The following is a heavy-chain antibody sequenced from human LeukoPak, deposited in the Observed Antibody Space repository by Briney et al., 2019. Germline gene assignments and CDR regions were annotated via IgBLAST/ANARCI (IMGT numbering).Heavy chain of an antibody. CDR1: GDSISSGGYY. CDR2: IYYSGST. V-gene: IGHV4-31*03. J-gene: IGHJ4*02. CDR3: ARRGIAAAVYFDY. Sequence: SETLSLTCTVSGDSISSGGYYWSWIRQHPGEGLEWIGNIYYSGSTYYNPSLKSRVTISVDTSKNQFSLKLNSVTAADTAVYYCARRGIAAAVYFDYWGQGTLVTVSS. D-gene: IGHD6-13*01.